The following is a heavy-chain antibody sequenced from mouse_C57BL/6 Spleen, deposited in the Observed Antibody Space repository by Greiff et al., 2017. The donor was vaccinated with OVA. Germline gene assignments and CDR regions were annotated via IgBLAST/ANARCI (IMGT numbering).Heavy chain of an antibody. D-gene: IGHD1-1*01. Sequence: VQLKESGPGLVKPSQSLSLTCSVTGYSITSGYYWNWIRQFPGNKLEWMGYISYDGSNNYNPSLKNRIAITRDTSKNQFFLKLNSVTTEDTATYYCARDGAYYYGSSPYFDYWGQGTTLTVSS. J-gene: IGHJ2*01. V-gene: IGHV3-6*01. CDR1: GYSITSGYY. CDR3: ARDGAYYYGSSPYFDY. CDR2: ISYDGSN.